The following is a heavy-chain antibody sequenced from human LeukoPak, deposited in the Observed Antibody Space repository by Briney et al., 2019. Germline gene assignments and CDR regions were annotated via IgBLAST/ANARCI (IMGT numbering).Heavy chain of an antibody. CDR1: GFTFSSYA. D-gene: IGHD3-16*01. Sequence: GGSLTLSWAASGFTFSSYAMSWVRQAPRKGLEWVSAISGGGGRTNYAASVKGRFTISRDNSKNTLSLQMNSLRAEDTAVYFCANRGVSYFYMDVWGKGTTVTVSS. J-gene: IGHJ6*03. CDR2: ISGGGGRT. V-gene: IGHV3-23*01. CDR3: ANRGVSYFYMDV.